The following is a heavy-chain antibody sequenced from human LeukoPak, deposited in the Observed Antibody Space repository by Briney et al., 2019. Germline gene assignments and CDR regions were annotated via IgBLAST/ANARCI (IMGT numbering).Heavy chain of an antibody. D-gene: IGHD1-26*01. J-gene: IGHJ4*02. CDR3: ARAVEGTTYFDY. V-gene: IGHV3-48*03. CDR1: GFTLSSYE. CDR2: ISASDTSI. Sequence: GGSLRLSCAASGFTLSSYEMNWVRQAPGKGLEWVSYISASDTSIYYADSVKGRFTFSRDNAKNSVYLQMNSLRAEDTALYYCARAVEGTTYFDYWGQGTLVPVSS.